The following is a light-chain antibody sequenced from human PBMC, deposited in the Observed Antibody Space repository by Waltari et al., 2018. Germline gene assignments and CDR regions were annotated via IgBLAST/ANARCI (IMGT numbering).Light chain of an antibody. V-gene: IGKV2-30*02. J-gene: IGKJ1*01. CDR3: MQATHWPLT. CDR1: QSLVHSDGKTY. Sequence: DVVMTQSPLSLPVTLGQPASISCRSSQSLVHSDGKTYLNWFQQRPGQSPRRLIYKVFNRDSGVPDRFGGSGSGTHFTLTISRVEADDVAVYYCMQATHWPLTFGQGTKVEIK. CDR2: KVF.